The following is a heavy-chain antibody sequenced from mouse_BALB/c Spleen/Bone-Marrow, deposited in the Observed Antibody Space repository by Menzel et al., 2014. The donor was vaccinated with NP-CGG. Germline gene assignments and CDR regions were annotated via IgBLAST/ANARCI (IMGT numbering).Heavy chain of an antibody. D-gene: IGHD2-14*01. J-gene: IGHJ4*01. CDR3: RAYYRYDGYAMDY. V-gene: IGHV1-15*01. Sequence: ESGAELVRPGASVTLSCKASGYTFTDYEMHWVKQTPVHGLEWIGAIDPETGGTAYNQKFKGKATLTADKSFSTAYRELRSLTSEDSAVYYCRAYYRYDGYAMDYWGQGTSVTVSS. CDR2: IDPETGGT. CDR1: GYTFTDYE.